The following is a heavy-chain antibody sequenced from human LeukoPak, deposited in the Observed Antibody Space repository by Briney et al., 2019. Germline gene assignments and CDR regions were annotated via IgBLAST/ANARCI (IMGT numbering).Heavy chain of an antibody. V-gene: IGHV3-48*01. J-gene: IGHJ4*02. D-gene: IGHD4-23*01. CDR1: GFALSSYS. CDR2: ISSSSSTI. CDR3: ARSYGGNSYFDY. Sequence: GGSLRLSCAASGFALSSYSMNWVRQAPGKGLEWVSYISSSSSTIYYTDSVKGRFTISRDNAKNSLYLQMNSLRAEDTAVYYCARSYGGNSYFDYWGQGTLVTVSS.